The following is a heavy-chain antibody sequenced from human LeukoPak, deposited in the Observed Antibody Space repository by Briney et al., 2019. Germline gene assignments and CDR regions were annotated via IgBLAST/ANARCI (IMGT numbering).Heavy chain of an antibody. Sequence: GGSLRLSCAASGFTFDDYGMSWVRQAPGKGLEWVSGINWNGGSTGYADSVKGRFTISRDNAKNSLYLQMNSLRAEDTAVYYCANTGYYYYMDVWGKGTTVTISS. CDR1: GFTFDDYG. CDR2: INWNGGST. V-gene: IGHV3-20*04. D-gene: IGHD2-8*02. CDR3: ANTGYYYYMDV. J-gene: IGHJ6*03.